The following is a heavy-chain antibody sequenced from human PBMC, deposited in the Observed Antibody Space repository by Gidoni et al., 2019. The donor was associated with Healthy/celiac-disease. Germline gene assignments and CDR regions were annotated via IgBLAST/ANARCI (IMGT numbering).Heavy chain of an antibody. CDR3: ARVVTAAGPFDP. CDR1: GYSISSGYY. Sequence: QVQLQESGPGLVKPSETLSLTCAVSGYSISSGYYWGWIRQPPGKGLEWIGSIYHSGSTYYNPSLKSRVTISVDTSKNQFSLKLSSVTAADTAVYYCARVVTAAGPFDPWGQGTLVTVSS. CDR2: IYHSGST. V-gene: IGHV4-38-2*01. D-gene: IGHD6-25*01. J-gene: IGHJ5*02.